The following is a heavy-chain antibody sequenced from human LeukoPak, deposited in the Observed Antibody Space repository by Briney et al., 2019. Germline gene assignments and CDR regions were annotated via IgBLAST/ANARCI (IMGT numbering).Heavy chain of an antibody. Sequence: GGSLRLSCAASGFTFSTYEINWVRQAPGKGLEWVSYISSSGSTINYADSVKGRFTISRDNANDSLYLQMNSLTAEDTAMYYCARDPPSVWGSYRYYYFDYWGQGTLVTVSS. V-gene: IGHV3-48*03. J-gene: IGHJ4*02. CDR3: ARDPPSVWGSYRYYYFDY. D-gene: IGHD3-16*02. CDR1: GFTFSTYE. CDR2: ISSSGSTI.